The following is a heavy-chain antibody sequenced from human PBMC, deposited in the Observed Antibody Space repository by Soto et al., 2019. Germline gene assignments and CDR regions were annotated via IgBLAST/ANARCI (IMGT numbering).Heavy chain of an antibody. D-gene: IGHD6-13*01. CDR2: ISSSSSYI. CDR1: GFTFSSYS. CDR3: ARVGRQQPLVSYYLDY. J-gene: IGHJ4*02. V-gene: IGHV3-21*01. Sequence: PGGSLRLSCAASGFTFSSYSMNWVRQAPGKGLEWVSSISSSSSYIYYADSVKGRFTISRDNAKNSLYLQMNSLRAEDTAVYYCARVGRQQPLVSYYLDYWGQGTLVTVSS.